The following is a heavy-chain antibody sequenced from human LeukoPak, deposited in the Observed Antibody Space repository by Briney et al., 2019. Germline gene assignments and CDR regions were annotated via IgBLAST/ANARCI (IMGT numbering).Heavy chain of an antibody. D-gene: IGHD6-13*01. CDR3: ARDRVERSLLYYYYMDV. V-gene: IGHV1-2*02. Sequence: ASVKVSCKASGYDFISYYMHWVRQAPGQGLEWMGWINPNSGGTNYAQKFQGRVTMTRDTSISTAYMELSRLRSDDTAVYYCARDRVERSLLYYYYMDVWGKGTTVTVSS. CDR1: GYDFISYY. CDR2: INPNSGGT. J-gene: IGHJ6*03.